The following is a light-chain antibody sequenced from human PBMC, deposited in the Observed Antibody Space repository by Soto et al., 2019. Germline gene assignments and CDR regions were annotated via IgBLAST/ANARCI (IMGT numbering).Light chain of an antibody. V-gene: IGLV1-40*01. CDR2: GNI. CDR3: QSYDSTLSARYV. CDR1: SSNIGAGYD. J-gene: IGLJ1*01. Sequence: QSVLTQPPSVSGAPGQRVTISCTGSSSNIGAGYDVHWYQQRPGTAPKLLIFGNINRPSGVPDRFSGSKSGTSASLAITRLQAENEGDYYCQSYDSTLSARYVFGTGSKVTGL.